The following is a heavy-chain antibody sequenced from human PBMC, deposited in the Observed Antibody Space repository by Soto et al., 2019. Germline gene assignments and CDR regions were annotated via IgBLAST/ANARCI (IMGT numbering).Heavy chain of an antibody. V-gene: IGHV4-39*01. CDR3: VSGTSFYNVLTGYYVDRWFDP. CDR1: GDSTTSDAYY. Sequence: SETLSLTCSVSGDSTTSDAYYWGWIRQPPGKGLEWLGSIYYSGYTYYNPSLKSRVTISVDRSRNQFSLNLRSVTAADTAVYYCVSGTSFYNVLTGYYVDRWFDPWGQGTLVTVSS. CDR2: IYYSGYT. J-gene: IGHJ5*02. D-gene: IGHD3-9*01.